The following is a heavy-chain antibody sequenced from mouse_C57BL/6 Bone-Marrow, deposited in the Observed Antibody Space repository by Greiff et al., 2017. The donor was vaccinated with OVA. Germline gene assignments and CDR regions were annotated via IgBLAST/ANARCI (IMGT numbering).Heavy chain of an antibody. J-gene: IGHJ1*03. Sequence: SGAELVRPGASVKLSCTASGFNIKDYYMHWVKQRPEQGLEWIGWIDPENGDTEYASKFQGKATITADTSSNTAYLQLSSLTSEDTAVYYCTRGYFDVWGTGTTVTVSS. CDR2: IDPENGDT. CDR1: GFNIKDYY. V-gene: IGHV14-4*01. CDR3: TRGYFDV.